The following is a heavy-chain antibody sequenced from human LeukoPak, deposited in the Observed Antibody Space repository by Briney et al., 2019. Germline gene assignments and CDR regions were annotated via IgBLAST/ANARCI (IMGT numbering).Heavy chain of an antibody. D-gene: IGHD2-8*01. CDR1: GGSISSGGYS. V-gene: IGHV4-30-2*01. CDR2: MYYGGST. CDR3: ARSRQLTNFGC. Sequence: SQTLSLTCSVSGGSISSGGYSWNWIRQPPGKGLEWIGNMYYGGSTYYTPSLESRVTISRDRSQNQFSLKIHSVTAADTAVYFCARSRQLTNFGCWGQGILVTVSS. J-gene: IGHJ4*02.